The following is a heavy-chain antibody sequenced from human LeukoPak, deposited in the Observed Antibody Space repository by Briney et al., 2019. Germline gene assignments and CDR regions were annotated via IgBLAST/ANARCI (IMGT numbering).Heavy chain of an antibody. CDR2: IYYSGST. J-gene: IGHJ4*02. CDR3: ARRLRWYPDYYFDY. CDR1: GGSVSSGSYY. D-gene: IGHD4-23*01. V-gene: IGHV4-61*01. Sequence: PSETLSLTCTVSGGSVSSGSYYWSWIRQPPGKGLEWIGYIYYSGSTNYNPSLKSRVTISVDTSKNQFSLKLSSVTAADTAVYYCARRLRWYPDYYFDYWGQGILVTVSS.